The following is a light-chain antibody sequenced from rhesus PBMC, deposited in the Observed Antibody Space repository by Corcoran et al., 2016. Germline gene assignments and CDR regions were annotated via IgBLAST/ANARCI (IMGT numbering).Light chain of an antibody. Sequence: DIQMTQSPSSLSVPLGDTVTITCRASQDINSWLAWYQQKSGKAPKLLLYGASYLQNGVPSRFSGSGSGTDFSLTINSLQSEDFATYYCQQYSTRPFTFGPGTKLGIK. CDR1: QDINSW. J-gene: IGKJ3*01. CDR3: QQYSTRPFT. CDR2: GAS. V-gene: IGKV1-22*01.